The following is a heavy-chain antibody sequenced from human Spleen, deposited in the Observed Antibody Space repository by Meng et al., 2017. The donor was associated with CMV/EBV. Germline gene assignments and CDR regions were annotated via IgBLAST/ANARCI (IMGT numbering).Heavy chain of an antibody. CDR1: GYSFTDYC. J-gene: IGHJ6*02. D-gene: IGHD2-2*01. CDR3: ARRRPRVVPADKYHYYGMDV. CDR2: IGPDRGGT. V-gene: IGHV1-2*02. Sequence: ASVKVSCKASGYSFTDYCIHWVRQAPGEGLEWMAWIGPDRGGTKSAQKFQGRVTLTRDTSISTAYMELRRLRSDDSGVYYCARRRPRVVPADKYHYYGMDVWGQGTTVTVSS.